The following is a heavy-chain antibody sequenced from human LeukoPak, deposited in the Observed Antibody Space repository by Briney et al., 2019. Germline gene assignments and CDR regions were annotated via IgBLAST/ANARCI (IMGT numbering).Heavy chain of an antibody. V-gene: IGHV4-59*08. CDR2: IYYSGST. Sequence: PSETLSLTCTVSGGSISSYYWSWIRQPPGKGLEWIGYIYYSGSTNYNPSLKSRVTISVDTSKNQFSLKLSSVTAADTAVYYCARLSRLGGLDPWGQGTLVTVSS. CDR1: GGSISSYY. CDR3: ARLSRLGGLDP. D-gene: IGHD2-15*01. J-gene: IGHJ5*02.